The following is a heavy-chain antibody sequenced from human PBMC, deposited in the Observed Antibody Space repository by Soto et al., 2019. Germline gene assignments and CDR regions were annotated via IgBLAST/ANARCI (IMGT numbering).Heavy chain of an antibody. D-gene: IGHD3-3*01. J-gene: IGHJ6*02. CDR1: GFTFRSYW. CDR3: ARGSTYNFWSGYYTGQPGKTFGYYYGMDV. V-gene: IGHV3-7*03. CDR2: INQDGSEK. Sequence: LRLSCAASGFTFRSYWVNWVRQAPGKGLQWVANINQDGSEKYYVDSVKGRFTISRDNAKNSLYLQMNSLRAEDTAVYYCARGSTYNFWSGYYTGQPGKTFGYYYGMDVWGQGTTVTVSS.